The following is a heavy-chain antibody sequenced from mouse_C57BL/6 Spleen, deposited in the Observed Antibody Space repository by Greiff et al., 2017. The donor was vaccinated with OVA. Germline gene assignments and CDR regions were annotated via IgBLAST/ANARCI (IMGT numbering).Heavy chain of an antibody. CDR1: GYTFTSYW. J-gene: IGHJ1*03. CDR2: INPSNGGT. Sequence: QVQLQQPGTELVKPGASVKLSCKASGYTFTSYWMHWVKQRPGQGLEWIGNINPSNGGTNYNEKFKSKATLTVDKSSSTASMQLSSLTSEDAAVYYCASRAYYYGSSYWYFDVWGTGTTVTVSS. V-gene: IGHV1-53*01. CDR3: ASRAYYYGSSYWYFDV. D-gene: IGHD1-1*01.